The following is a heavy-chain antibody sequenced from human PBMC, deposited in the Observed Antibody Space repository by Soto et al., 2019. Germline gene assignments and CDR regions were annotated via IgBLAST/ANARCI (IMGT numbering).Heavy chain of an antibody. J-gene: IGHJ6*02. CDR1: GSTFTTSG. CDR3: AREGPAPYYYYGMDV. CDR2: ISAYNGNT. V-gene: IGHV1-18*01. Sequence: QVQLVQSGGEVKKPGASVRVSCKPSGSTFTTSGISWVRQAPGQGLEWMGWISAYNGNTNYAQKLQGRVTMTPDTSTSTSYMELRSLRSDDTAVYYCAREGPAPYYYYGMDVWGQGSTVTVSS.